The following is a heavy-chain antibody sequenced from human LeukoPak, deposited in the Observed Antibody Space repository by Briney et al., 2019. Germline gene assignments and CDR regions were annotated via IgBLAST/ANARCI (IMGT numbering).Heavy chain of an antibody. CDR3: ARAVAGTHWFDP. V-gene: IGHV3-13*01. CDR1: GFTLSYYD. CDR2: IDIPGNT. J-gene: IGHJ5*02. D-gene: IGHD6-19*01. Sequence: LSGGSLRLSCAASGFTLSYYDMHWVRQATGKGLEWVSGIDIPGNTYSPDSVKGRFTMSRESAKNSLYLQMNSLRAGDTAVYYCARAVAGTHWFDPWGQGTLVIVSS.